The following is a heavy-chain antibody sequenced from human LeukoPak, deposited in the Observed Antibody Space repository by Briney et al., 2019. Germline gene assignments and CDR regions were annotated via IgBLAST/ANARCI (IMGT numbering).Heavy chain of an antibody. CDR2: INPNSGGT. J-gene: IGHJ3*02. CDR3: ARVLANDGLDI. D-gene: IGHD1-26*01. V-gene: IGHV1-2*02. Sequence: GASVKVSCTASGYTFTDYYIHWVRQAPGQGLEWLGWINPNSGGTNTAQNFQGRVTMTRDTSISTAYMELRSLRSDDTAVYYCARVLANDGLDIWGRGTMVTVYS. CDR1: GYTFTDYY.